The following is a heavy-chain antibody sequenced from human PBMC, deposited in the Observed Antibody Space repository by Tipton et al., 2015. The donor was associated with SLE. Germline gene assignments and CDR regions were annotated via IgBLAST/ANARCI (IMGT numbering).Heavy chain of an antibody. V-gene: IGHV3-48*03. CDR3: TIEYSSSDAFDF. CDR2: ISGSGTNK. J-gene: IGHJ4*02. CDR1: GFRFSGYE. D-gene: IGHD6-6*01. Sequence: SLRLSCAASGFRFSGYEMNWVRQAPGKGLEWVSYISGSGTNKYYADSAKGRFTISRDNAKNSLYLQMNSLRAEDTALYYCTIEYSSSDAFDFWGQGTLVTVSS.